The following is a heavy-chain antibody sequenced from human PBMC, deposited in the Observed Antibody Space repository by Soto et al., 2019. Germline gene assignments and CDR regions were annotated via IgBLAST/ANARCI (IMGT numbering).Heavy chain of an antibody. J-gene: IGHJ4*02. CDR3: AHSKYSRSSFDF. CDR1: GFSLSTSDVG. V-gene: IGHV2-5*02. Sequence: QITLKESGPTLVKPTQTLTLTCTLSGFSLSTSDVGVGWIRQPPGKALEWLALIYWDDDKRYSPSLKSRLTITKDTSKHQVVLTMTNVDPMDTATYFCAHSKYSRSSFDFWGQGTLVTVSS. D-gene: IGHD6-6*01. CDR2: IYWDDDK.